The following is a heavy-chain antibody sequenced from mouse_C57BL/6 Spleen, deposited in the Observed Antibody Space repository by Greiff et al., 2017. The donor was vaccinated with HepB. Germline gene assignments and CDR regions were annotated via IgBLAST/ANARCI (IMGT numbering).Heavy chain of an antibody. D-gene: IGHD1-1*01. Sequence: VKLQESGPGLVQPSQSLSITCTVSGFSLTSYGVHWVRQSPGKGLEWLGVIWSGGSTDYNAAFISRLSIRKDNSKSQVFFKMNSLQADDTAIYYCARKDYYGTGYAMDYWGQGTSVTVSS. J-gene: IGHJ4*01. CDR2: IWSGGST. CDR3: ARKDYYGTGYAMDY. CDR1: GFSLTSYG. V-gene: IGHV2-2*01.